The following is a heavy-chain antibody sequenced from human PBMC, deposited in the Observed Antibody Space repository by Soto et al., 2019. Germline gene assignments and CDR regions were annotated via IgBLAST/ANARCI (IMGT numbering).Heavy chain of an antibody. D-gene: IGHD6-25*01. CDR3: ASGGYRSPWEFDS. J-gene: IGHJ5*01. CDR1: GYTFTTYD. CDR2: VSPHSGSP. V-gene: IGHV1-8*01. Sequence: QVQLVQSGAEVKKPGASFRVSCKASGYTFTTYDINWVRQIPGQGLEWMGWVSPHSGSPGFAQKFQGRLTMTPNSTITTAYMPLISLRSDDSAVYFCASGGYRSPWEFDSWGQGTLVTVS.